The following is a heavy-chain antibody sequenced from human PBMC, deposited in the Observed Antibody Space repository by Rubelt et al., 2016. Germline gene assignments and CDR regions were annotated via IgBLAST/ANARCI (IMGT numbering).Heavy chain of an antibody. Sequence: QVQLVQSGAEVKKPGASVKVSCKASGYTFTSYGISWVRQAPGQGLEWMGWISAYNGNTNYAQKIQGRDNRTTDTSTSTAYMELRSLRSDDTAVYYCARDPLPVRGVIMTPTHWGQGTLVTVSS. CDR3: ARDPLPVRGVIMTPTH. V-gene: IGHV1-18*01. D-gene: IGHD3-10*01. CDR1: GYTFTSYG. CDR2: ISAYNGNT. J-gene: IGHJ4*02.